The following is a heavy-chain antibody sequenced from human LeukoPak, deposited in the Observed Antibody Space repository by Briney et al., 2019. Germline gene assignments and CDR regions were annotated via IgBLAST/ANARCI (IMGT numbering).Heavy chain of an antibody. Sequence: GGSLRLSCAASGFSFSSYWMSWVRQAPGKGLEWVANIKQDGSEIWYVDSAKGRFSISRDNAKNSLYLQMNSLRAEDTAVYYCARDYDFWSGYYYYWGQGTLVTVSS. CDR2: IKQDGSEI. CDR3: ARDYDFWSGYYYY. J-gene: IGHJ4*02. D-gene: IGHD3-3*01. V-gene: IGHV3-7*01. CDR1: GFSFSSYW.